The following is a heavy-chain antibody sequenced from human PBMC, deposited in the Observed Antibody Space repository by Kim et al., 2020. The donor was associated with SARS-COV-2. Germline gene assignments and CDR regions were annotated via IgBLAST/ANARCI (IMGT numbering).Heavy chain of an antibody. V-gene: IGHV4-34*01. CDR2: VNQGGDT. D-gene: IGHD5-12*01. CDR3: ARPRAGYSGYSNNWFDL. CDR1: GGTFGGYR. J-gene: IGHJ5*02. Sequence: SETLSLTCGVSGGTFGGYRWSWIRQPPGMGLEWIGEVNQGGDTNYNVSLKTRVTISADRSKKHFSLKLHSVTVADTAVYFCARPRAGYSGYSNNWFDLWGPGTFVTVSS.